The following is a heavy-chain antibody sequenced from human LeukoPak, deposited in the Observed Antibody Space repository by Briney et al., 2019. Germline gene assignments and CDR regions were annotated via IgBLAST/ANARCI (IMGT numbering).Heavy chain of an antibody. CDR1: GFTFSNAW. V-gene: IGHV3-15*01. CDR2: IKSKTDGGTT. CDR3: TTRSPYYYDSSGYRTEFDY. D-gene: IGHD3-22*01. Sequence: GGSLRLSCAASGFTFSNAWMSWVRQAPGKGLEWVGRIKSKTDGGTTDYAAPVKGRFTISRDDSKNTLYLQTNSLKTEDTAVYYCTTRSPYYYDSSGYRTEFDYWGQGTLVTVSS. J-gene: IGHJ4*02.